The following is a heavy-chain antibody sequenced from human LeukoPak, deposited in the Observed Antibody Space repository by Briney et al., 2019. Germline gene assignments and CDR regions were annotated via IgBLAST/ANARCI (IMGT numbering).Heavy chain of an antibody. CDR3: ASLPPDIVVPAARLDY. D-gene: IGHD2-2*01. Sequence: PGGSLRLSCAASGFTFSSYAMHWVRQAPGKGLEWVALISYDGNNKYYADSVKGRFTISRDNSKNRLYLQMDSLRAEDTAVYSCASLPPDIVVPAARLDYWGQGTLVTVSS. CDR1: GFTFSSYA. J-gene: IGHJ4*02. V-gene: IGHV3-30-3*01. CDR2: ISYDGNNK.